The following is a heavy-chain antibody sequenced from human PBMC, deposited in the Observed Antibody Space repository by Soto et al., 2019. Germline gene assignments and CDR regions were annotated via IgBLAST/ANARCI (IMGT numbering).Heavy chain of an antibody. CDR3: ARVAAMEEFDF. J-gene: IGHJ4*02. D-gene: IGHD5-18*01. V-gene: IGHV4-59*08. CDR2: IHYSGST. Sequence: SETLSLTCTVSGGSISGYYWGWIRQSPVRGLELIGYIHYSGSTYYNPSLNSRVTISLDTSKKQFSLKLSSVTAADTAVYYCARVAAMEEFDFWGQGTLVTVSS. CDR1: GGSISGYY.